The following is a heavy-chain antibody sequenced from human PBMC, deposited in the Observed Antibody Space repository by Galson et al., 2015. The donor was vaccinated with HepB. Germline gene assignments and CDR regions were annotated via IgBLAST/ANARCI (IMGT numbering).Heavy chain of an antibody. CDR2: ISYDGNNK. CDR1: GLTFSSYA. J-gene: IGHJ4*02. Sequence: SLRLSCAASGLTFSSYAMHWVRQAPGKGLEWVAFISYDGNNKDYADSVKGRFTISRDNSKNMLYPQMNSLRADDTAMYYCADSSYYAYWGQGTLVTVSS. D-gene: IGHD3-22*01. V-gene: IGHV3-30*03. CDR3: ADSSYYAY.